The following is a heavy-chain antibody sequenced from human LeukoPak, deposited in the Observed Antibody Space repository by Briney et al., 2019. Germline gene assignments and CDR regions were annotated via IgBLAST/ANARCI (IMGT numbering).Heavy chain of an antibody. Sequence: PSETLSLTCTVSGGSISSYYWSWIRQPPGKGLEWIGYIYYSGSTNYNPSLKSRVTISVDTSKNQFSLKLSSVTAADTAVYYCARGRLWFGELFDYWGQGTLVTVSS. CDR2: IYYSGST. V-gene: IGHV4-59*01. CDR1: GGSISSYY. D-gene: IGHD3-10*01. J-gene: IGHJ4*02. CDR3: ARGRLWFGELFDY.